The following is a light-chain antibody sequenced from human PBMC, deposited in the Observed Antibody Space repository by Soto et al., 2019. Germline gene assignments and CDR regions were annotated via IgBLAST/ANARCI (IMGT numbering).Light chain of an antibody. J-gene: IGLJ1*01. V-gene: IGLV2-8*01. Sequence: QSVMTQPPSVSAAPGQRVTISCSGSSSNIGGNSVSWYQQLPGTAPKLLIYEVSKWPSGVPDRFSGSKSGNTASLTVSGLQAEDEADYYCSSYAGSNNLVFGTGTKLTVL. CDR2: EVS. CDR1: SSNIGGNS. CDR3: SSYAGSNNLV.